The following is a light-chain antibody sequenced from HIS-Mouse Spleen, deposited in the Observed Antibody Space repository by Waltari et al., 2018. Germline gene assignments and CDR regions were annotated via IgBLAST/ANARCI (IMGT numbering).Light chain of an antibody. Sequence: QPVLTQSSSASASLGSSVKLTCTLSSGHSSYLLAWHQQQPGKAPRYLMKLEGSGSYNKGSGVPDRFSGSSSGADRYLTISNLQSEDEADYYCETWDSNTWVFGGGTKLTVL. CDR2: LEGSGSY. V-gene: IGLV4-60*03. J-gene: IGLJ3*02. CDR1: SGHSSYL. CDR3: ETWDSNTWV.